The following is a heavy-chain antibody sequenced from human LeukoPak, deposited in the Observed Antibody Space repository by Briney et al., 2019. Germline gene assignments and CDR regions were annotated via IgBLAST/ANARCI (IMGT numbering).Heavy chain of an antibody. J-gene: IGHJ4*02. CDR3: AKIGGDFCSHAYDPIVD. CDR2: ISQSGST. V-gene: IGHV4-38-2*01. D-gene: IGHD2-15*01. Sequence: SETLSLTCAVSGYYMSSGYYWAWIRQPPGKGPEWIASISQSGSTYYNPSLKSRVTISVDTSKNKFSLNLKFVTAADTAVYYCAKIGGDFCSHAYDPIVDWGQGTLVTVSS. CDR1: GYYMSSGYY.